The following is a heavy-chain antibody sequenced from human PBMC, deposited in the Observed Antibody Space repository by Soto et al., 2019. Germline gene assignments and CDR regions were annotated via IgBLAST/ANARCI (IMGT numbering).Heavy chain of an antibody. CDR3: ARVWDSGSYPTLDY. CDR2: INHSGST. Sequence: SETLSLTCAVYGGSFSGYYWSWIRQPPGKGLEWIGEINHSGSTNYNPSLKSRVTISVDTSKNQFSLKLSSVTAADTAVYHCARVWDSGSYPTLDYWGQGTLVTVSS. D-gene: IGHD1-26*01. V-gene: IGHV4-34*01. J-gene: IGHJ4*02. CDR1: GGSFSGYY.